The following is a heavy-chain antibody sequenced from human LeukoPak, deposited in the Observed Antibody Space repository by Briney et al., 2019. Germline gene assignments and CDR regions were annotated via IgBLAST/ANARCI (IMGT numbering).Heavy chain of an antibody. Sequence: ASVKVSCKASGYTFTSNYIHWVRQAPGQGLEWMGMIYPRDGSTSYAQKFQGRVTMTRDTSTSTVYMELSSLRSEDTAVYYCARDTDYGDSHYFDYWGQGTLVTVSS. CDR3: ARDTDYGDSHYFDY. D-gene: IGHD4-17*01. J-gene: IGHJ4*02. CDR2: IYPRDGST. CDR1: GYTFTSNY. V-gene: IGHV1-46*01.